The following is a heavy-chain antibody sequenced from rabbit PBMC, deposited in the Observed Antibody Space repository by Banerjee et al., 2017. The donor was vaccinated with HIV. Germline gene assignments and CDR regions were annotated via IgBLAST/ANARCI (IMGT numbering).Heavy chain of an antibody. Sequence: QEQLKESGGGLVQPGGSLKLSCKASGFDFSSYWICWVRQAPGKGLEWIACIDAGSIGSTYYASWAEGRFTISKTSSTTVTLQMTSLTAADTATYFCARESAGTIYYGEFALWGQGTLVTVS. CDR2: IDAGSIGST. V-gene: IGHV1S45*01. CDR3: ARESAGTIYYGEFAL. D-gene: IGHD8-1*01. J-gene: IGHJ3*01. CDR1: GFDFSSYW.